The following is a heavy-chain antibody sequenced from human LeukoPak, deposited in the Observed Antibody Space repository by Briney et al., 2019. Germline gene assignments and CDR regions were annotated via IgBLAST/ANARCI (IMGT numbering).Heavy chain of an antibody. CDR1: GGSINSYY. D-gene: IGHD5-12*01. J-gene: IGHJ3*02. CDR2: IYYSGST. Sequence: SETLSLTCSVSGGSINSYYWSWIRQPPGKGLEWIGYIYYSGSTNYNPSLKSRVTISVHTSKHQFSLRLSSVTAADTGIYYCARHSRSGYIGYENAFDIWGQGTMVTVSS. CDR3: ARHSRSGYIGYENAFDI. V-gene: IGHV4-59*08.